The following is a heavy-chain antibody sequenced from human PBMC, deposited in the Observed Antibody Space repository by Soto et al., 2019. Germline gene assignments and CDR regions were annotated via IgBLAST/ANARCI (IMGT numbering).Heavy chain of an antibody. D-gene: IGHD3-10*01. V-gene: IGHV2-5*01. CDR2: IYWNDDK. CDR3: ARHGELFHKVDY. CDR1: GFSLSTSGVG. Sequence: QITLKESGPTLVNPTQTLTLTCTFSGFSLSTSGVGVGWIRQPPGKALEWLALIYWNDDKRYSPSLKSRLTITKDTSKNQVVLTMTNMDPVDTATYYCARHGELFHKVDYWGQGTLVTVSS. J-gene: IGHJ4*02.